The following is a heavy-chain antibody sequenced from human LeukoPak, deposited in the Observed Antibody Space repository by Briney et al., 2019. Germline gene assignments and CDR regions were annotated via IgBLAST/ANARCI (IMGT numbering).Heavy chain of an antibody. CDR3: ARQQNYYDGSGYYYVWFDP. J-gene: IGHJ5*02. Sequence: PSETLSLTCAVSGGSITGYHWTRLRQRPGKGLEWIGFIYYTGSTDYNPSFKGRVTISIGTSKNQFSLNLYSVTAADTAVYFCARQQNYYDGSGYYYVWFDPWGQGTLVTVSS. CDR2: IYYTGST. CDR1: GGSITGYH. V-gene: IGHV4-59*01. D-gene: IGHD3-22*01.